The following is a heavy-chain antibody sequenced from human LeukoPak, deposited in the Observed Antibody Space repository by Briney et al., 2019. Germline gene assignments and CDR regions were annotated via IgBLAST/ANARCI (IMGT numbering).Heavy chain of an antibody. D-gene: IGHD3-16*02. CDR2: INPNSGGT. CDR3: ARAPSIRVITNFDY. CDR1: GYTFTGYY. V-gene: IGHV1-2*02. J-gene: IGHJ4*02. Sequence: GASVKVSCKASGYTFTGYYMHWVRQAPGQGLEWMGWINPNSGGTNYAQKFQGRVIMTRDTSISTAYMELSRLRSDDTAVYYCARAPSIRVITNFDYWGQGTLVTVSS.